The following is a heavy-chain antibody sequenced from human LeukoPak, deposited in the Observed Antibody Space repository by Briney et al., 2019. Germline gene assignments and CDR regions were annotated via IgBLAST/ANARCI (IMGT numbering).Heavy chain of an antibody. CDR2: IYYSGST. J-gene: IGHJ6*02. CDR1: GVSFSGYY. CDR3: ARVSSSSPQGMDV. Sequence: SETLSLTCAVYGVSFSGYYWSWIRQPPGKGLEWIGYIYYSGSTNYNPSLKSRVTISVDTSKNQFSLKLSSVTAADTAVYYCARVSSSSPQGMDVWGQGTTVTVSS. V-gene: IGHV4-59*01. D-gene: IGHD6-6*01.